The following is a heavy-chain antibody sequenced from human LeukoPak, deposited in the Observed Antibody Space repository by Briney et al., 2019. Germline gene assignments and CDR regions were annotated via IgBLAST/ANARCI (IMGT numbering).Heavy chain of an antibody. V-gene: IGHV3-73*01. Sequence: PGGSLRLSCAASGFTFSGSAMHWVRQASGKGLEWVGRIRSKANSYATAFAASVKGRFTISRDDSKNTAYLQMNSLKTEDTAVYYCARDGLWFGELLSDYWGQGTLVTVSS. CDR2: IRSKANSYAT. CDR1: GFTFSGSA. CDR3: ARDGLWFGELLSDY. D-gene: IGHD3-10*01. J-gene: IGHJ4*02.